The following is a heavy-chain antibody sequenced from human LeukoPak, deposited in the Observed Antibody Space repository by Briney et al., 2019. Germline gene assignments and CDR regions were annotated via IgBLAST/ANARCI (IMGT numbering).Heavy chain of an antibody. Sequence: SLSLTCTVAGCLISSGGYYWRWIRRHPGKGREWIGYIYYSGSTYYNPSLKSRVTISVDTSKNQFSLKLSSVTAADTAVYYCARGGALGPPYFDDWGQGTLVTVSS. J-gene: IGHJ4*02. D-gene: IGHD3-16*01. CDR3: ARGGALGPPYFDD. CDR1: GCLISSGGYY. V-gene: IGHV4-31*03. CDR2: IYYSGST.